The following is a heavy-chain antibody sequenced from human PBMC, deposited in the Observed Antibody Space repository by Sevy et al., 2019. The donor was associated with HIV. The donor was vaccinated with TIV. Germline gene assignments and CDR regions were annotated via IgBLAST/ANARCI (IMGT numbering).Heavy chain of an antibody. CDR1: GYTFTDNY. CDR3: AREAGSVHYGLLDY. CDR2: VNPLCGGT. D-gene: IGHD4-17*01. J-gene: IGHJ4*02. V-gene: IGHV1-2*06. Sequence: ASVKVSCKASGYTFTDNYLHWVRQAPGQGLEWMGRVNPLCGGTKYAQKFQGRVSMTRDTSITTAYMEVSGLRFDDTAVYWCAREAGSVHYGLLDYWVQGSLVTVSS.